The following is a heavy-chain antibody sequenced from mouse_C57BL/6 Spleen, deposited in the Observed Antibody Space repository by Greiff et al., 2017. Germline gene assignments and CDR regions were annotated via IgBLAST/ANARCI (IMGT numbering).Heavy chain of an antibody. CDR3: TTIITTRGYFDY. CDR1: GYTFTDYE. Sequence: QVQLQQSGAELVRPGASVTLSCKASGYTFTDYEMHWVKQTPVHGLEWIGAIDPETGGTAYNQKFKGKAILTADKSSSTAYMELRSLTSEDSAVYYCTTIITTRGYFDYWGQGTTLTVSS. J-gene: IGHJ2*01. CDR2: IDPETGGT. V-gene: IGHV1-15*01. D-gene: IGHD1-1*01.